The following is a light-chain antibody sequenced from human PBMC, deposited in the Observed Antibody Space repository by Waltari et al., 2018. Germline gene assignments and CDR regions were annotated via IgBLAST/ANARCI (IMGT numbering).Light chain of an antibody. CDR3: FACRGGNTLV. J-gene: IGLJ2*01. Sequence: QSALTQPASVSGSPGPPITIPCHGTSHDVGAYAFVSWYRQYPAEAPKLMIYDVMNRPSGVSDRFSGSKSANTASLTISGLQADDEGDYYCFACRGGNTLVFGGGTKVTVL. CDR1: SHDVGAYAF. V-gene: IGLV2-14*03. CDR2: DVM.